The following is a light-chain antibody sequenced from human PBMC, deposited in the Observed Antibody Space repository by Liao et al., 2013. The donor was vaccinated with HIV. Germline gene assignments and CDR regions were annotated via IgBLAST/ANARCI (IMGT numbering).Light chain of an antibody. CDR1: IIGYAN. CDR2: SDS. V-gene: IGLV3-21*01. CDR3: QAWDSSTALYV. Sequence: SQVLTQPPSVSVAPGETARITCGGIIIGYANVFWYQQKSGRAPVSVIFSDSVRPSGIPERFSGSKSGNTATLTISGVEAGDEADYYCQAWDSSTALYVFGTGTKVTVL. J-gene: IGLJ1*01.